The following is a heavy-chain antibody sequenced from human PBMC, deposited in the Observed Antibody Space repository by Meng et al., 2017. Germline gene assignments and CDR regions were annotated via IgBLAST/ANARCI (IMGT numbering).Heavy chain of an antibody. D-gene: IGHD6-13*01. CDR2: IYTSGST. CDR3: ATGIAAAGLYYFDY. Sequence: QLQDSGPGLVRPSETLSLTCTVSGGSISSYYWSWVRQPAGKGLEWIGRIYTSGSTNYNPSLKSRVTMSVDTSKNQFSLKLSSVTAADTAVYYCATGIAAAGLYYFDYWGQGTLVTVSS. J-gene: IGHJ4*02. V-gene: IGHV4-4*07. CDR1: GGSISSYY.